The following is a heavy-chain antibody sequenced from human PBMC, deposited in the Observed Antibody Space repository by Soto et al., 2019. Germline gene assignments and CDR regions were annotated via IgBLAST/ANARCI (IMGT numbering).Heavy chain of an antibody. J-gene: IGHJ6*03. CDR2: IWYDGSNK. Sequence: SLRLSCAASGFTFSSYGMHWVRQGRGKGLEWVAVIWYDGSNKYYADSVKGRFTISRDNSKNTLYLQMNSLRAEDTAVYYCARAPDYGSRDNYMEVWGKGTTVTVSS. D-gene: IGHD3-10*01. CDR3: ARAPDYGSRDNYMEV. V-gene: IGHV3-33*01. CDR1: GFTFSSYG.